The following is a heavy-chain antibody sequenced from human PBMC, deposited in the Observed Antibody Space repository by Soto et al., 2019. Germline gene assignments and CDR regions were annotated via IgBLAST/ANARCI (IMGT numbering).Heavy chain of an antibody. CDR2: IYPGDSDT. J-gene: IGHJ6*02. Sequence: PGESLKISCEGSGYSFSSHWIAWVRQMPGKGLEWMGIIYPGDSDTRYSPSFQGQVTISADRSISTAYLQWSSLKASDTAMYYCGTTTGDYYGMDVWGQGTTVTVSS. V-gene: IGHV5-51*01. CDR3: GTTTGDYYGMDV. CDR1: GYSFSSHW. D-gene: IGHD2-2*01.